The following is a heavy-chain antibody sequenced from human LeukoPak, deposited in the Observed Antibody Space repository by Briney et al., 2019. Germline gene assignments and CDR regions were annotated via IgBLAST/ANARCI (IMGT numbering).Heavy chain of an antibody. J-gene: IGHJ4*02. Sequence: GGSLRLSCAASGFTFSSYAMHWVRQAPGKGLEWVAVISYDGSNKYYADSVKGRFTISRDNSKNTLYLQMNSLRAEDTAVYYCAQSRGYYDSSGYYDYWGQGTLDTVSS. D-gene: IGHD3-22*01. V-gene: IGHV3-30-3*01. CDR2: ISYDGSNK. CDR3: AQSRGYYDSSGYYDY. CDR1: GFTFSSYA.